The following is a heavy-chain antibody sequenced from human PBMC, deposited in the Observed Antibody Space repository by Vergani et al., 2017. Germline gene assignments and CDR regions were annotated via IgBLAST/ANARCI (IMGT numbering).Heavy chain of an antibody. CDR3: ARAKITMVRGPGGMDV. D-gene: IGHD3-10*01. J-gene: IGHJ6*02. CDR2: IYSGGST. CDR1: GFTVSSNY. Sequence: EVQLVESGGGLVQPGGSLRLSCAASGFTVSSNYMSWVRQAPGKGLEWVSVIYSGGSTYYADSVKGRFTISRDNSKNTLYLLMNSLRAEDTAVYYCARAKITMVRGPGGMDVWGQGTTVTVSS. V-gene: IGHV3-66*02.